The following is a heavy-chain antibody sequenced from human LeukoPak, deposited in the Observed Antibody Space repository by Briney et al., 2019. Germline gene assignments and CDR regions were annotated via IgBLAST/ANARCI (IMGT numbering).Heavy chain of an antibody. CDR3: ARANGDIVVVVASRYYYYYMDV. J-gene: IGHJ6*03. CDR2: ISSSSSYI. CDR1: GFTFSSYS. V-gene: IGHV3-21*01. Sequence: GGSLRLSCAGSGFTFSSYSMNWVRQAPGKGLEWVSSISSSSSYIYYADSVKGRFTISRDNAKKSLYLQMNSLRAEDTAVYYCARANGDIVVVVASRYYYYYMDVWGKGTTVTVSS. D-gene: IGHD2-15*01.